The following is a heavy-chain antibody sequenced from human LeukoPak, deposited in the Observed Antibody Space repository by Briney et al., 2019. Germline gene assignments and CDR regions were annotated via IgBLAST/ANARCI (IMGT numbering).Heavy chain of an antibody. J-gene: IGHJ3*02. CDR3: TPTYYDILTGSTTDAFDI. CDR2: IRSKAYGGTT. CDR1: GFTFGDYA. D-gene: IGHD3-9*01. V-gene: IGHV3-49*04. Sequence: PGGSLRLSCTASGFTFGDYAMSWVRQAPGKGLEWVGFIRSKAYGGTTEYAASVKGRFTISRDDSKSIAYLQMNSLKTEDTAVYYCTPTYYDILTGSTTDAFDIWGQGTMVTVSS.